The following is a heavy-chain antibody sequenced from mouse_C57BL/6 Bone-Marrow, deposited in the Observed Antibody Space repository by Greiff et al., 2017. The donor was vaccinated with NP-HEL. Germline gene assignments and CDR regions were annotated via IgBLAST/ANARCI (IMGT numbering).Heavy chain of an antibody. CDR1: GYTFTSYW. V-gene: IGHV1-50*01. Sequence: QVQLQQPGAELVKPGASVKLSCKASGYTFTSYWMQWVKQRPGQGLEWIGEIDPSDSYTNYNQKFKGKATLTVDTSSSTAYMQLSSLTSEDSAVYYCVLGFDYWGQGTTLTVSS. D-gene: IGHD4-1*01. CDR3: VLGFDY. CDR2: IDPSDSYT. J-gene: IGHJ2*01.